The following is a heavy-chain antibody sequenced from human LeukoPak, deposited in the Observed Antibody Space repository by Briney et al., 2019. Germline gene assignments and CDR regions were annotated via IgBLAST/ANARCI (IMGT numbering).Heavy chain of an antibody. CDR2: ISSSSSYI. CDR3: ARSYGDYALGAFDI. Sequence: PGGSLRLSCAASGFTFSSYSMNWVRQAPGKGLEWVSSISSSSSYIYYADSVKGRFTISRDNAKNPLYLQMNSLRAEDTAVYYCARSYGDYALGAFDIWGQGTMVTVSS. D-gene: IGHD4-17*01. J-gene: IGHJ3*02. CDR1: GFTFSSYS. V-gene: IGHV3-21*01.